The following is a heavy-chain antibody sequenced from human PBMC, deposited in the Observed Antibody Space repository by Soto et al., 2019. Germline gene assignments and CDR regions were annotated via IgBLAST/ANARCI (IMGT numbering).Heavy chain of an antibody. CDR2: INHSGST. D-gene: IGHD2-15*01. J-gene: IGHJ3*02. CDR1: GGSFSGYY. V-gene: IGHV4-34*01. Sequence: QVQLQQWGAGLLKPSETLSLTCAVYGGSFSGYYWSWIRQPPGKGLEWIGEINHSGSTNYNPSLKSRVTISVDTSKIQFSLKLSSVTAADTAVYYCARGGQDIVVVVAATASDAFDIWGQGTMVTVSS. CDR3: ARGGQDIVVVVAATASDAFDI.